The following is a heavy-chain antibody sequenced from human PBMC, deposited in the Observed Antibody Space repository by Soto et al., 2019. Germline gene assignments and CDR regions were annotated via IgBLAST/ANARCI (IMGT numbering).Heavy chain of an antibody. CDR2: IYYSGST. D-gene: IGHD2-21*01. CDR1: GGSISSYY. J-gene: IGHJ6*02. CDR3: ARTRIPEPNYCSYGMDV. V-gene: IGHV4-59*01. Sequence: NPSETLSLTCTVSGGSISSYYWSWIRQPPGKGLEWIGYIYYSGSTNYNPSLKSRVTISVDTSKNQFSLKLSSVTAADTAVYYCARTRIPEPNYCSYGMDVWGQGTAVTVSS.